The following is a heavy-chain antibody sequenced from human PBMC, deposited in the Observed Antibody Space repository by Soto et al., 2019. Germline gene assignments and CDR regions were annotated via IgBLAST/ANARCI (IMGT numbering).Heavy chain of an antibody. CDR3: ARDGHGMDV. V-gene: IGHV4-61*01. Sequence: LEPQSLTYTVSGGYVSSGSYQWTWIRQPPGKGLEWIGYIHVSGSTNDNPSLKGRVTMSIDTSKNQFSLKLSSVTAADTAVYYCARDGHGMDVWGQGTKVTVSS. CDR2: IHVSGST. CDR1: GGYVSSGSYQ. J-gene: IGHJ6*02.